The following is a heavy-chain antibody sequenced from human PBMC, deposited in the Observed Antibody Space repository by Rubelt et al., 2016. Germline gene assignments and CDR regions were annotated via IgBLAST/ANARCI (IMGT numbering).Heavy chain of an antibody. V-gene: IGHV3-23*01. CDR3: AREGARAANDPGVDY. CDR2: ISGSGGST. D-gene: IGHD6-13*01. CDR1: TFSSYA. J-gene: IGHJ4*02. Sequence: TFSSYAMSRVRQAPGKGLEWVSAISGSGGSTYYADSVKGRFTISRDNSKNTLYLQMNSLRAEDTAVHYCAREGARAANDPGVDYWGQRTLVTVSS.